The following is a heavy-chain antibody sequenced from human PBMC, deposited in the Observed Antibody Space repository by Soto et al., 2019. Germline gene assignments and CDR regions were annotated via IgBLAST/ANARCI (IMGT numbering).Heavy chain of an antibody. D-gene: IGHD3-10*01. CDR1: GGSVTSGSYY. CDR3: ARVYMVRGTIIRYFDY. Sequence: SETLSLTCSVSGGSVTSGSYYWSWIRQPPGKGLEWIGYIYSSGGTSYNPSLKSRVTISVDKSKNQFSPKLSSVTAADTAVYYCARVYMVRGTIIRYFDYWGQGTLVTVSS. J-gene: IGHJ4*02. CDR2: IYSSGGT. V-gene: IGHV4-61*01.